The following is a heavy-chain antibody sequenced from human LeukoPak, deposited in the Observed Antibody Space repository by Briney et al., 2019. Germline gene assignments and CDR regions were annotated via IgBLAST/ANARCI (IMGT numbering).Heavy chain of an antibody. J-gene: IGHJ4*02. V-gene: IGHV4-39*01. CDR1: RGSISSRSDY. CDR3: ARQRASGTWAFDY. D-gene: IGHD3-3*01. Sequence: SETLSLTCTVSRGSISSRSDYWWAWIRQPPGMGLEWIGSVYYNGNTYYNWSLKSRLTISVDTSKDQFSLNLASVTAADTAVYHCARQRASGTWAFDYWGQGTLLTVSS. CDR2: VYYNGNT.